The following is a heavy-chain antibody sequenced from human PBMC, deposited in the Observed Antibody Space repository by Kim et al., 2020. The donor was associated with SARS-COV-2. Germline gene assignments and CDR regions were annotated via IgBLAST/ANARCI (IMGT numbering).Heavy chain of an antibody. Sequence: GGSLRLSCAASGFTFSNAWMSWVRQAPGKGLEWVGRIKSKTDGGTTDYAAPVKGRFTISRDDSKNTLYLQMNSLKTEDTAVYYCTTDEYYYDSSGYRGRRRLREKGHYWGQGTLVTVSS. CDR1: GFTFSNAW. CDR3: TTDEYYYDSSGYRGRRRLREKGHY. V-gene: IGHV3-15*01. D-gene: IGHD3-22*01. J-gene: IGHJ4*02. CDR2: IKSKTDGGTT.